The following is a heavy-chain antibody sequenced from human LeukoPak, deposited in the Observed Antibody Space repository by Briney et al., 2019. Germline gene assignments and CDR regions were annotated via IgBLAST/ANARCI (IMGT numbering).Heavy chain of an antibody. J-gene: IGHJ4*02. D-gene: IGHD3-22*01. Sequence: SGTLSLTCAVSGDSINSLDLWSWVRQPPGQGLEWIGEMYLSGTTHSNPSVKSRVTISIDKSKNQFFLNLSSVAAADTAVYYCAGLVGRYSSGLYYYYFDYWGQGTLVTVPS. V-gene: IGHV4-4*02. CDR2: MYLSGTT. CDR1: GDSINSLDL. CDR3: AGLVGRYSSGLYYYYFDY.